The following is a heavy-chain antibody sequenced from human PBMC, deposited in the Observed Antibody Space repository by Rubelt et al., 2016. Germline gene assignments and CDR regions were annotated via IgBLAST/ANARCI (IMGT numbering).Heavy chain of an antibody. Sequence: QVHLVQSAIEVKKPGASVKISCKTSGYTFTTYGIIWVRRAPGQGLEWMGWINTYNDKTNYPQKFQGRVSMTTDSSTNTAYMELRGLGSDDTAVYYCARVPAGYCSSTSCYVSDYWGQGTLVTVSS. V-gene: IGHV1-18*01. CDR2: INTYNDKT. D-gene: IGHD2-2*03. CDR3: ARVPAGYCSSTSCYVSDY. J-gene: IGHJ4*02. CDR1: GYTFTTYG.